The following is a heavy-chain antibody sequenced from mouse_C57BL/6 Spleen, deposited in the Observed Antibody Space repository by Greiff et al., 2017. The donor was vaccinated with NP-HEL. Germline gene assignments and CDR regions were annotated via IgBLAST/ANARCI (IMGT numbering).Heavy chain of an antibody. Sequence: VQLQQPGAELVMPGASVKLSCKASGYTFTSYWMHWVKQRPGQGLEWIGEIDPSDSYTNYNQKFKGKSTLTVDKSSSTAYMQLSSLTSEDSAVYYCARGHYSNPCDYWGQGTTLTVSS. J-gene: IGHJ2*01. CDR1: GYTFTSYW. CDR2: IDPSDSYT. CDR3: ARGHYSNPCDY. V-gene: IGHV1-69*01. D-gene: IGHD2-5*01.